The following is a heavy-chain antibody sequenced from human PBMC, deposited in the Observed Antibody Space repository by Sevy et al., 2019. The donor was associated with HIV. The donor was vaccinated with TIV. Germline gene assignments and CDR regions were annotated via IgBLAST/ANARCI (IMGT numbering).Heavy chain of an antibody. CDR1: GFTFSSYG. CDR2: IRYDGSNK. J-gene: IGHJ6*02. CDR3: ANAPVTPPNYYNGMDV. D-gene: IGHD4-17*01. V-gene: IGHV3-30*02. Sequence: GGSLRLSCAASGFTFSSYGMHWVRQAPGKGLEWVAFIRYDGSNKYYADSVKGRFTISRDNSKNTLYLQMNSLRAEDTAVYYCANAPVTPPNYYNGMDVWGQGTTVTVSS.